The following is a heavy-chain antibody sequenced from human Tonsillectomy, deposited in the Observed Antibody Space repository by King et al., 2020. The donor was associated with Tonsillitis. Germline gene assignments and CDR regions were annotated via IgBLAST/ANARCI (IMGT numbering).Heavy chain of an antibody. CDR2: IYPGDSDT. D-gene: IGHD2-2*01. CDR3: ARPAGYCSSTSAGCYFEY. V-gene: IGHV5-51*01. CDR1: GYSFTSYW. Sequence: QLVQSGAEVKKPGESLKISCKGSGYSFTSYWIGWVRQMPGKGLEWMGIIYPGDSDTRYSPSFQGQVTFSADKSISTAYLQWRSLKASDTAMYYCARPAGYCSSTSAGCYFEYWGQGTLVTVSS. J-gene: IGHJ4*02.